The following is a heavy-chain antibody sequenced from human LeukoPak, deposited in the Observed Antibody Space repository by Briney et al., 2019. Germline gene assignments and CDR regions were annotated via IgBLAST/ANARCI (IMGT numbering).Heavy chain of an antibody. CDR3: ARIIGGIDAFDI. D-gene: IGHD4-23*01. CDR1: GGSVSSGSYY. Sequence: PSETLSLTCTVSGGSVSSGSYYWSWIRQPPGKGLEWIGYIYYSGSTNYNPSLKSRVTISVDTSKNQFSLKLSSVTAADTAVYYCARIIGGIDAFDIWGQGTMVTVSS. J-gene: IGHJ3*02. V-gene: IGHV4-61*01. CDR2: IYYSGST.